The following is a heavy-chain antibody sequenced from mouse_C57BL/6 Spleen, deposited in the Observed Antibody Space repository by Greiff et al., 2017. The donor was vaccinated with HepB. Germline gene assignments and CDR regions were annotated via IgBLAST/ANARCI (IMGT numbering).Heavy chain of an antibody. CDR2: ISSGSSTI. V-gene: IGHV5-17*01. CDR1: GFTFSDYG. CDR3: AIPAQVAWFAY. D-gene: IGHD3-2*02. J-gene: IGHJ3*01. Sequence: EVMLVESGGGLVKPGGSLKLSCAASGFTFSDYGMHWVRQAPEKGLEWVAYISSGSSTIYYADTVKGRFTISRDNAKNTLFLQMTSLRSEDTAMYYCAIPAQVAWFAYWGQGTLVTVSA.